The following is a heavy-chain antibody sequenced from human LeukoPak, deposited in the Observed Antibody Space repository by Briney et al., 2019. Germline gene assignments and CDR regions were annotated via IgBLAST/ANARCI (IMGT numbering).Heavy chain of an antibody. V-gene: IGHV3-23*01. D-gene: IGHD3-10*01. J-gene: IGHJ4*02. CDR1: GFTFSSYA. CDR2: ISGSGGST. Sequence: PGGSLRLSCAASGFTFSSYAMSWVRLAPGKGLEWVSAISGSGGSTYYADSVKGRFTISRDNSKNTLYLQMNSLRAEDTAVYYCAKGDYGSGSYYDYWGQGTLVTVSS. CDR3: AKGDYGSGSYYDY.